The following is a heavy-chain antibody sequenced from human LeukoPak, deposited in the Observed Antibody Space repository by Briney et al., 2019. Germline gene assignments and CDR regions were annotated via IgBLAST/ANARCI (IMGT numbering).Heavy chain of an antibody. D-gene: IGHD1-26*01. J-gene: IGHJ5*02. Sequence: SETLSVTCAVYGGSFIGYYWSWIRQPRGKGLEWIGEINHSGSTNYNPSLKSRVTISVDTSKNQFSLKLSSVTAADTAVYYCAREGAPGYDPWGQGTLVTVSS. CDR1: GGSFIGYY. CDR2: INHSGST. V-gene: IGHV4-34*01. CDR3: AREGAPGYDP.